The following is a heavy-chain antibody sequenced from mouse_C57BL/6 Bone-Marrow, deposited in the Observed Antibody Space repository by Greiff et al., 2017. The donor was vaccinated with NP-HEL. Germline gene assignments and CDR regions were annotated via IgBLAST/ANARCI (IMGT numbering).Heavy chain of an antibody. CDR1: GYTFTSYW. V-gene: IGHV1-64*01. CDR3: AIALYYGYGYYFDY. CDR2: IHPNSGST. J-gene: IGHJ2*01. D-gene: IGHD2-2*01. Sequence: QVQLQQPGAELVKPGASVKLSCKASGYTFTSYWMHWVKQRPGQGLEWIGMIHPNSGSTNYNEKFKSKATLTVDKASSTAYMQLSSLTSEDSAVYYCAIALYYGYGYYFDYWGQGTTLTVSS.